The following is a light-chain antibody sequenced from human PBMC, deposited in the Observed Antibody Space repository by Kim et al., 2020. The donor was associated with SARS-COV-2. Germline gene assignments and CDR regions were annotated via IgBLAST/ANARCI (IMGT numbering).Light chain of an antibody. J-gene: IGKJ3*01. CDR1: QSISSH. CDR3: QQSYITPFT. CDR2: AAS. Sequence: DIQMTQSPSSLSASVGDRVTITCRTTQSISSHLNWYQQKPGRAPKLLISAASTLQGGVPSRFSGSGSETDFTLTISSLQPENFATYFCQQSYITPFTFGPGTKVDIK. V-gene: IGKV1-39*01.